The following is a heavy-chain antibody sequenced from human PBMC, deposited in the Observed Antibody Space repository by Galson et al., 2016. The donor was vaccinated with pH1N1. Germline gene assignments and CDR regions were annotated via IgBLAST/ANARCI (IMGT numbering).Heavy chain of an antibody. CDR3: AHREVMITNAFDF. CDR1: GFSISSSGMG. D-gene: IGHD3-16*01. Sequence: PALVKPPQTLTLTCTFSGFSISSSGMGVGWIRQPPGKALEWLAVIYWDDDKRYSPSLKSRLTITKDTSKNHVVLTMTNMDPMDTATYYCAHREVMITNAFDFWGQGTMVTVSS. J-gene: IGHJ3*01. V-gene: IGHV2-5*02. CDR2: IYWDDDK.